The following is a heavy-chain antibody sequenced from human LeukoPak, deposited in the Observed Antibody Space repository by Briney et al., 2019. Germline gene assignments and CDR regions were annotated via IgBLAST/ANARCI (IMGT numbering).Heavy chain of an antibody. CDR3: LDYGER. CDR2: ISGDGKIT. J-gene: IGHJ4*02. CDR1: GFSFNSFW. Sequence: GGSLRLSCAASGFSFNSFWMHGVRHPPEKGLVWVSRISGDGKITTYADSVKGRFTVSRDNARNELYLQMNSLTVEDTAIYYCLDYGERWGQGALVTVSS. V-gene: IGHV3-74*01. D-gene: IGHD4-17*01.